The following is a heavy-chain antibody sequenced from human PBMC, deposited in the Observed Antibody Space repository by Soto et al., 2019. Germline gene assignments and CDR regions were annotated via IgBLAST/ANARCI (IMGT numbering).Heavy chain of an antibody. CDR1: GFTFSDYY. Sequence: GSLTLFCAASGFTFSDYYTSWIRQAPGKGLEWVSYISSSSSYTNYADSVKGRFTISRDNAKNSLYLQMNSLRAEDTAVYYCARVMVEVTNVDYWGQGTLVTVSS. J-gene: IGHJ4*02. CDR3: ARVMVEVTNVDY. D-gene: IGHD2-8*01. CDR2: ISSSSSYT. V-gene: IGHV3-11*06.